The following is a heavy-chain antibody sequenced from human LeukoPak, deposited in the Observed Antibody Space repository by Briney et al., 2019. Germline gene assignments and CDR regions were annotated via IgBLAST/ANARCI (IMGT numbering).Heavy chain of an antibody. CDR3: ARHRYYYDSSGSPHFVY. D-gene: IGHD3-22*01. J-gene: IGHJ4*02. CDR2: ISSSSSHI. CDR1: GFTFSSYS. V-gene: IGHV3-21*01. Sequence: GGSLRLSCAASGFTFSSYSMNWVRQAPGKGLEWVSSISSSSSHIYYADSVKGRFTISRDNAKNSLYLQMNSLRAEDTAVYYCARHRYYYDSSGSPHFVYWGQGTLVTVSS.